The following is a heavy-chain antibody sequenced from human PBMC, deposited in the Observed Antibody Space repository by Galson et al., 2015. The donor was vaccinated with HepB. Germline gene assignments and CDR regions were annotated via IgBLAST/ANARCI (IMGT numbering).Heavy chain of an antibody. CDR3: AKDAGPQDPHNYYDSSGCLDY. CDR2: ISYDGSNK. CDR1: GFTFSSYG. V-gene: IGHV3-30*18. Sequence: SLRLSCAASGFTFSSYGIHWVRQAPGKGLEWVAVISYDGSNKYYADSVKGRFTISRDNSKNMLYLQMNSLRAEDTAVYYCAKDAGPQDPHNYYDSSGCLDYWGQGTLVTVSS. J-gene: IGHJ4*02. D-gene: IGHD3-22*01.